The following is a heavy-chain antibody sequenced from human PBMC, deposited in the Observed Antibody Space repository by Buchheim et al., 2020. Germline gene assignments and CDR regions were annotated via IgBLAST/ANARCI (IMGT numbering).Heavy chain of an antibody. J-gene: IGHJ4*02. CDR2: IYHSGST. CDR1: GGSISSSNW. D-gene: IGHD3-3*01. Sequence: QVQLQESGPGLVKPSGTPSLTCAVSGGSISSSNWWSWVRQPPGKGLEWIGEIYHSGSTNYNPSLKSRVTISVDKSKNQFSLRLSSVTAADTAVYYCARTPYYDFWSGYYLYRSFDYWGQGTL. V-gene: IGHV4-4*02. CDR3: ARTPYYDFWSGYYLYRSFDY.